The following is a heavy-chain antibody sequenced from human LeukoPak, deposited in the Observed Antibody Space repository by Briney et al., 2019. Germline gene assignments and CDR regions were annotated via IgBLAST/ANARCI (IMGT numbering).Heavy chain of an antibody. J-gene: IGHJ4*02. CDR2: IYYSGST. CDR3: ARGSGIAAAGVDY. CDR1: GGSISSGGYY. D-gene: IGHD6-13*01. V-gene: IGHV4-31*03. Sequence: PSETLSLTCTVSGGSISSGGYYWSWIRQHPGKGLEWIGYIYYSGSTYYNPSLKSRVTISVDTSKNQFSPKLSSVTAADTAVYYCARGSGIAAAGVDYWGQGTLVTVSS.